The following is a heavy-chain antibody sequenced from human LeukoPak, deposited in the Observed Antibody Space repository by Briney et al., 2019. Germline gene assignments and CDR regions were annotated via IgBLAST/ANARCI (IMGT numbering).Heavy chain of an antibody. CDR3: ARVGSGLRFDP. D-gene: IGHD3-3*01. CDR1: GGSISSYY. CDR2: IYYSGST. V-gene: IGHV4-59*01. Sequence: SETLSLTCTVSGGSISSYYWSWIRQPPGKGLEWIGYIYYSGSTNYNPSLKSRVTISVDTSKNQLSLKLSSVTAADTAVYYCARVGSGLRFDPWGQGTLVTVSS. J-gene: IGHJ5*02.